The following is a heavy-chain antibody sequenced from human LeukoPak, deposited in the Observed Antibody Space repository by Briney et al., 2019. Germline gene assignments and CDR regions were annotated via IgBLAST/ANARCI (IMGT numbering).Heavy chain of an antibody. CDR2: ISISGGYT. J-gene: IGHJ4*02. CDR1: GFTFSSYA. V-gene: IGHV3-23*01. CDR3: AVRRYDFWSGYYNFDY. Sequence: GGSLRLSCAASGFTFSSYAMNWVRQAPGKGLEWVSGISISGGYTYYADSVKGRFTISRDNSKSTLYLQMSSLRAEDTAVYYCAVRRYDFWSGYYNFDYWGQGTLVTVSS. D-gene: IGHD3-3*01.